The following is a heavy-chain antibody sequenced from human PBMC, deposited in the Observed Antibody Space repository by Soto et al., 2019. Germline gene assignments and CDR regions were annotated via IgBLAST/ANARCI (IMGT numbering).Heavy chain of an antibody. CDR1: GFTFSSYS. CDR3: ARDSLEYSSSSLFDY. Sequence: GGSLRLSCAASGFTFSSYSMNWVRQAPGKGLEWVSSISSSSSYIYYADSVKGRFTISRDNAKNSLYLQMNSLRAEDTAVYYCARDSLEYSSSSLFDYSGQLTLVTVSS. CDR2: ISSSSSYI. V-gene: IGHV3-21*01. D-gene: IGHD6-6*01. J-gene: IGHJ4*02.